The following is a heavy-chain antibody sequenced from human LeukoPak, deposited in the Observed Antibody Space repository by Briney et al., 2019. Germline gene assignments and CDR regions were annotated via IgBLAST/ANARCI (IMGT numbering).Heavy chain of an antibody. CDR3: ARDITVEQQLVYDY. Sequence: ASVTVSFKSSGYTFTVYYMHWVRQAPGQGIEWMGMINPNSGGTNYAQKFQGRVTMTRDTSISTAYMELSRLRSDDTAAYYCARDITVEQQLVYDYWGQGTLVTVSS. D-gene: IGHD6-13*01. J-gene: IGHJ4*02. V-gene: IGHV1-2*02. CDR2: INPNSGGT. CDR1: GYTFTVYY.